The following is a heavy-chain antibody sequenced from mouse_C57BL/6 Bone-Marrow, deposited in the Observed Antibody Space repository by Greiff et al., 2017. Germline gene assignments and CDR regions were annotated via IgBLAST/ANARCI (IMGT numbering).Heavy chain of an antibody. V-gene: IGHV1-53*01. D-gene: IGHD4-1*02. J-gene: IGHJ1*03. CDR3: ARDVQLGDPYWYFDV. Sequence: VQLQQSGTELVKPGASVKLSCKASGYTFTSYWMHWVKQRPGQGLEWIGNINPSNGGTNYNEKFKSKATLTVDKSSSTAYMQLSSLTSEDSAVYYCARDVQLGDPYWYFDVWGTGTTVTVSS. CDR1: GYTFTSYW. CDR2: INPSNGGT.